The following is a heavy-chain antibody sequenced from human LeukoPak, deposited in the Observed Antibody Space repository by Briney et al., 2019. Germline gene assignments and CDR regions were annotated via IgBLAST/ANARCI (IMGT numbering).Heavy chain of an antibody. CDR1: GGSISRYY. D-gene: IGHD6-19*01. V-gene: IGHV4-4*07. Sequence: SETLSLTCTVSGGSISRYYGSWIRQPAGKGLEWIGRIYTSGSTNYDPSLKSRVTMSVDTSKNQFSLRLSSVTAADTAVYYCARHGTQWLACGYWGQGTLVTVSS. J-gene: IGHJ4*02. CDR2: IYTSGST. CDR3: ARHGTQWLACGY.